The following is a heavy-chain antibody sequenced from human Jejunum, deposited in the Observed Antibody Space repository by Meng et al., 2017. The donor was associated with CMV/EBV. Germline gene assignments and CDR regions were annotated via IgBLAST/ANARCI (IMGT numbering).Heavy chain of an antibody. V-gene: IGHV3-23*01. J-gene: IGHJ6*02. CDR2: ITGSGGST. Sequence: LILSCAASGFPFRRHSLSWVRQAPGKGLEWVSAITGSGGSTYSADSVKGRFTISRDNSRNTLYLQMNSLRAEDTAVYYCAKLSDVWGQGTTVTVSS. CDR1: GFPFRRHS. CDR3: AKLSDV. D-gene: IGHD5/OR15-5a*01.